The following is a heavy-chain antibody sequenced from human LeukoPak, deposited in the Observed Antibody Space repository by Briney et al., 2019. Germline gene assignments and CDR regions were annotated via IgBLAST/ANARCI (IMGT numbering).Heavy chain of an antibody. CDR3: ARDFYGSRPGAFDY. CDR1: GYTFTSYG. D-gene: IGHD3-10*01. Sequence: ASVKVSCKASGYTFTSYGISWVRQAPGKGLEWMGWISGYNGNTNYAQKLQGRVTMTTDTSTSTVYMELRSLRSDDTAVYYCARDFYGSRPGAFDYWGQGTLITVSS. V-gene: IGHV1-18*01. J-gene: IGHJ4*02. CDR2: ISGYNGNT.